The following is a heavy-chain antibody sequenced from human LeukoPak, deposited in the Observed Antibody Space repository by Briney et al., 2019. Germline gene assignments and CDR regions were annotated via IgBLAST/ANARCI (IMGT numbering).Heavy chain of an antibody. CDR3: ASASSHRIAAGGDY. J-gene: IGHJ4*02. D-gene: IGHD6-13*01. CDR2: IDSDGSSR. CDR1: GFIFNKYW. Sequence: PGGSLRLSRAASGFIFNKYWMHWVRQAPGKGLVWVSRIDSDGSSRNYADSVKGRFSISRDNAKNTLYLQMNSLRAEDTAVYYCASASSHRIAAGGDYWGQGILVTVSS. V-gene: IGHV3-74*01.